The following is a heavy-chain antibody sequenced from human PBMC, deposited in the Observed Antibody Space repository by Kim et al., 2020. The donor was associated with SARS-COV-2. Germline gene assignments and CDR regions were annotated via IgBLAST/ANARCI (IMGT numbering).Heavy chain of an antibody. V-gene: IGHV3-15*01. CDR3: TTGGGWWNYYDSSGYYDYYGMDV. CDR2: IKSKTDGGTT. CDR1: GFTFSNAW. D-gene: IGHD3-22*01. J-gene: IGHJ6*02. Sequence: GGSLRLSCAASGFTFSNAWMSWVRQAPGKGLEWVGRIKSKTDGGTTDYAAPVKGRFTISRDDSKNTLYLQMNSLKTEDTAVYYCTTGGGWWNYYDSSGYYDYYGMDVWGQGTTVTVSS.